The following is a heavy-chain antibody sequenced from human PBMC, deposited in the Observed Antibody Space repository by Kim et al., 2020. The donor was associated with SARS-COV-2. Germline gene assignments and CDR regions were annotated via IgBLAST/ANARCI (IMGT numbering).Heavy chain of an antibody. CDR3: ARHKYDSSGSSFVGY. V-gene: IGHV3-7*03. Sequence: DTVKGRFTNARDNARNSLSLQMNSLGAEDTAVYYCARHKYDSSGSSFVGYWGQGTLVTVSS. D-gene: IGHD3-22*01. J-gene: IGHJ4*02.